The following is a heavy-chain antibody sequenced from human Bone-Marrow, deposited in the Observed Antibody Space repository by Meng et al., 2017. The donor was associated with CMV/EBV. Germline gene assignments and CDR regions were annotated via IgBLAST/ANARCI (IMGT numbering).Heavy chain of an antibody. CDR2: INPNSGGT. CDR3: ARSDRNYCTNGVCYKY. CDR1: GYTFTGYY. J-gene: IGHJ4*02. V-gene: IGHV1-2*02. D-gene: IGHD2-8*01. Sequence: ASVKVFCKASGYTFTGYYMHWVRQAPGQGLEWMGWINPNSGGTNYAQKFQGRVTMTRDTSISTAYMELSRLRSDDTAVYYCARSDRNYCTNGVCYKYWGQGTLVTVSS.